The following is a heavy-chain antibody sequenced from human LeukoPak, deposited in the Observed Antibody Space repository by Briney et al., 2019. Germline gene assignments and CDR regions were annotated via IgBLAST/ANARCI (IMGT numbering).Heavy chain of an antibody. V-gene: IGHV4-4*07. CDR1: GGSINNFY. CDR2: TYATGDT. CDR3: AKESRVRGVSIRESHYHYYYGMDV. Sequence: PSQTLSLTCSVSGGSINNFYWTWIRQPAGKGLEWIGRTYATGDTNYNPSLKSRLTLSIDTSKNQLSLKLNSVTAADTALYFCAKESRVRGVSIRESHYHYYYGMDVWGRGTTVTVSS. D-gene: IGHD3-10*01. J-gene: IGHJ6*02.